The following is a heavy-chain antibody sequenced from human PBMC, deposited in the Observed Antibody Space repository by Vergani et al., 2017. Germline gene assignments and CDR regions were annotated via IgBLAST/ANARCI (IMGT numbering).Heavy chain of an antibody. Sequence: EVQLVESGGGLVKPGGSLRLSCAASGFTFSNAWMNWVRQAPGKGLEWVGRIKSKTDGGTTDYAAPVKGRFTISRDDSKNTLYLQMNSLKTEDTAVYYCTTVYYDFWSGYYFSFQHWGQGTLVTVSS. CDR1: GFTFSNAW. CDR2: IKSKTDGGTT. D-gene: IGHD3-3*01. CDR3: TTVYYDFWSGYYFSFQH. V-gene: IGHV3-15*07. J-gene: IGHJ1*01.